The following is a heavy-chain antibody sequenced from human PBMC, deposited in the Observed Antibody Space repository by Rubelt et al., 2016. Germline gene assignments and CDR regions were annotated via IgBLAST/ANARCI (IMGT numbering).Heavy chain of an antibody. CDR2: INYKGSTI. D-gene: IGHD6-13*01. Sequence: QLGMRGGGLVQPGGSLRLSCAASGFTFSSYSMNWVRQAPGKGLEWISYINYKGSTISYADSVKGRFTISRDNSKNTLYLQMNSLRAEDTAVYYCAKSRGSSSLSAFDIWGEGTMVTVSS. CDR3: AKSRGSSSLSAFDI. CDR1: GFTFSSYS. J-gene: IGHJ3*02. V-gene: IGHV3-48*01.